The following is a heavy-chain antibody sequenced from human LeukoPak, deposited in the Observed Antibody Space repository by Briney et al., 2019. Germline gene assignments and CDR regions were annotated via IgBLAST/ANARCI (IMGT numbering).Heavy chain of an antibody. CDR2: IYTSGST. V-gene: IGHV4-4*07. D-gene: IGHD6-13*01. CDR3: ARGGDRGYSSSWSSFDP. Sequence: SETLSLTCTVSGGSISSYYRSWIRQPAGKGLEWIGRIYTSGSTNYNPSLKSRVTMSVDTSKNQFSLKLSSVTAADTAVYYCARGGDRGYSSSWSSFDPWGQGTLVTVSS. CDR1: GGSISSYY. J-gene: IGHJ5*02.